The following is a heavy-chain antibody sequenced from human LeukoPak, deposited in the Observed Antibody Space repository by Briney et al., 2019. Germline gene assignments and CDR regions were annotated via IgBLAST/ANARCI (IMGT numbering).Heavy chain of an antibody. D-gene: IGHD3-16*01. CDR1: GFTFSSYS. CDR2: ISSSSSYI. CDR3: ARGGSYGPIGFDY. J-gene: IGHJ4*02. V-gene: IGHV3-21*01. Sequence: GGSLRLSCAASGFTFSSYSMNWVRQAPGKGLEWVSSISSSSSYIYYADSVKGRFTTSRDNAKNSLYLQMNSLRAEDTAVYYCARGGSYGPIGFDYWGQGTLVTVSS.